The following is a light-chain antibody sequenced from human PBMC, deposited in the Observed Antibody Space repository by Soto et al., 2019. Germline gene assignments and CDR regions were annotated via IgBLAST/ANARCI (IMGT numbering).Light chain of an antibody. Sequence: QTVVTQEPSFSVSPGGTVTLTCGLSSGSVSTSYYPSWYQQTPGQAPRTLIYSTNTRSSGVPDRFSGSILGNKAALIITGAQADDESDYYCVLYMGSGPGVYVFGTGTKVTVL. CDR3: VLYMGSGPGVYV. CDR1: SGSVSTSYY. CDR2: STN. V-gene: IGLV8-61*01. J-gene: IGLJ1*01.